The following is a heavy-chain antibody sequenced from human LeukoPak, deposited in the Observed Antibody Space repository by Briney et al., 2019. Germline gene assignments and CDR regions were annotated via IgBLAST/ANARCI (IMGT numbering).Heavy chain of an antibody. J-gene: IGHJ4*02. D-gene: IGHD3-10*01. CDR3: ARTMVRGNFDY. Sequence: SETLSLTCTVSGGSISSGGYYWSWIRQHPGKGLEWIGYIYYSGSTYYNPSLKSRVTISVDTSKNQFSLKLSSVTAADTAVYCCARTMVRGNFDYWGQGTLVTVSS. CDR1: GGSISSGGYY. V-gene: IGHV4-31*03. CDR2: IYYSGST.